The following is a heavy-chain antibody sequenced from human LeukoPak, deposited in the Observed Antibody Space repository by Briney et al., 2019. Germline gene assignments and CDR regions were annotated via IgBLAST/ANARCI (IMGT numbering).Heavy chain of an antibody. CDR2: IYTSGST. CDR1: GGSISSYY. Sequence: PSETLSLTCTVSGGSISSYYWSWIRQPAGKGLEWIGRIYTSGSTNYNPSLKSRVTMSVDTSKNQFSLKLSSVTAADTAVYYCARGYCSSTSCSGFDYWGQGTLVTVSS. D-gene: IGHD2-2*01. CDR3: ARGYCSSTSCSGFDY. J-gene: IGHJ4*02. V-gene: IGHV4-4*07.